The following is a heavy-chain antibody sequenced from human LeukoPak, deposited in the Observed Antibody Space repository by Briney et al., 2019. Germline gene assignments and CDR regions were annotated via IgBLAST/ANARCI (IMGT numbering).Heavy chain of an antibody. Sequence: GGSLRVSCAASGFTFDDYGMSWVRQAPGKGLEWVSGINWNGGSTGYADSVKGRFTISRDKAKNSLYLHMNSLRAEDTALYYCARDRAAAGPEGYLDFWGQGTLVTVSS. CDR3: ARDRAAAGPEGYLDF. D-gene: IGHD6-13*01. CDR2: INWNGGST. CDR1: GFTFDDYG. J-gene: IGHJ4*02. V-gene: IGHV3-20*04.